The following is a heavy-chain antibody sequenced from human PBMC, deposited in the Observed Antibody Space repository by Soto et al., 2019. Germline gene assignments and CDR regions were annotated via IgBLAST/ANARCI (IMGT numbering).Heavy chain of an antibody. CDR2: INPNSGGT. CDR1: GYTFTGYY. D-gene: IGHD2-2*03. CDR3: ARDMDIVVVPAADYYYCGMDV. J-gene: IGHJ6*02. Sequence: ASVKVSCKASGYTFTGYYMHWVRQAPGQGLEWMGWINPNSGGTNYAQKFQGRVTMTRDTSISTAYMELSRLRSDDTAVYYCARDMDIVVVPAADYYYCGMDVWGQGTTVTVSS. V-gene: IGHV1-2*02.